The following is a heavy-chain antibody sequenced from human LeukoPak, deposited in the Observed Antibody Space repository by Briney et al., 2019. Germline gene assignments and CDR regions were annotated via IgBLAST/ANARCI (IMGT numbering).Heavy chain of an antibody. J-gene: IGHJ3*02. CDR3: ASPSSGQSFDI. Sequence: GGSLRLSCAASGFTVSSNYMSWVRQAPGKGLEWVSVIYPGGNKYYTDSVKGRFTISRDNSKNTVYLQMNSQRAEDTALYYCASPSSGQSFDIWGQGTMVTVSS. CDR2: IYPGGNK. CDR1: GFTVSSNY. V-gene: IGHV3-53*01. D-gene: IGHD6-19*01.